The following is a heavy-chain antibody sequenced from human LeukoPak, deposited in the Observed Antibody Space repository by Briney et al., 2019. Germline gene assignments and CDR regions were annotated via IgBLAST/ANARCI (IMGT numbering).Heavy chain of an antibody. CDR2: IYYSGST. J-gene: IGHJ4*02. D-gene: IGHD6-13*01. Sequence: SETLSLTCTVSGGSISSYYWSWIRQPPGKGLEWIGYIYYSGSTNYNPSLKSRVTISVETSKKQFSLKLSSVTAADTAVYYCARQGYSSSWPLFDYWGQGTLVTVSS. CDR3: ARQGYSSSWPLFDY. CDR1: GGSISSYY. V-gene: IGHV4-59*08.